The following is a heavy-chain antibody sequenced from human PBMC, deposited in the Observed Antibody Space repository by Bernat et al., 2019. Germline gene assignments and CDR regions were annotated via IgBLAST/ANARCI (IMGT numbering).Heavy chain of an antibody. CDR2: INPNSGGT. Sequence: QVQLVQSGAEVKKPGASVKVSCKASGYTFTGYYMHWVRQAPGQGLEWMGRINPNSGGTNYAQKFQGRVTMTRDTSISTAYMELSRLRSDDTAVYYCARGGPRDDYIWGSYSDYWGQEPWSPSPQ. V-gene: IGHV1-2*06. D-gene: IGHD3-16*01. J-gene: IGHJ4*01. CDR1: GYTFTGYY. CDR3: ARGGPRDDYIWGSYSDY.